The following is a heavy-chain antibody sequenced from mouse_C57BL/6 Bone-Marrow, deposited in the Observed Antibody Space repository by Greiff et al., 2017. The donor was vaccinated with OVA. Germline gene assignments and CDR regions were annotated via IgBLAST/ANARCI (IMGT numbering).Heavy chain of an antibody. J-gene: IGHJ2*01. CDR1: GFTFSSYA. CDR3: AIPTGGY. D-gene: IGHD1-1*01. CDR2: ISDGGSYT. Sequence: EVKLMESGGGLVKPGGSLKLSCAASGFTFSSYAMSWVRQTPEKRLEWVATISDGGSYTYYPDNVKGRFTISRDNAKNNLYLQMSHLKSEDTAMYYCAIPTGGYWGQGTTLTVSS. V-gene: IGHV5-4*03.